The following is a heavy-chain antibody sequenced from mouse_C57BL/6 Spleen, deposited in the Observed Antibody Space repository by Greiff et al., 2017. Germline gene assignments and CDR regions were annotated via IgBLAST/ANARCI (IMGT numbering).Heavy chain of an antibody. J-gene: IGHJ4*01. Sequence: EVKLMESGEGLVKPGGSLKLSCAASGFTFSSYAMSWVRQTPEKRLEWVAYISSGGDYIYYADTVKGRFTISRDNARNTLYLQMSSLKSEDTAMYYCTRDDGYYAMDYWGQGTSGTVSS. CDR1: GFTFSSYA. CDR3: TRDDGYYAMDY. CDR2: ISSGGDYI. V-gene: IGHV5-9-1*02. D-gene: IGHD2-3*01.